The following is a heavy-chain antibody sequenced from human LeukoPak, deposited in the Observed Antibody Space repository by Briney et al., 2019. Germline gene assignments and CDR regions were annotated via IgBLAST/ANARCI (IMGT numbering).Heavy chain of an antibody. J-gene: IGHJ4*02. Sequence: SETLSLTCAVSGGSISSGGYSWNWIRQPPGKGLEWIGFIYHSGSTYYNPSLKSRVTISVDTSKNQFSLKLSSVTAADTAVYYCASRPIRGSGYDYWGQGTLVTVSS. D-gene: IGHD3-3*01. V-gene: IGHV4-30-2*02. CDR2: IYHSGST. CDR3: ASRPIRGSGYDY. CDR1: GGSISSGGYS.